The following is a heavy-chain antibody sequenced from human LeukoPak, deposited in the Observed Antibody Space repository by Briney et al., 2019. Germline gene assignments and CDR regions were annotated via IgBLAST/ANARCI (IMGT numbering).Heavy chain of an antibody. CDR3: ARDAPNCSGGSCSYFDY. J-gene: IGHJ4*02. Sequence: SETLSLTCDVSGYSITDGYYWGWVRQPPGRGLEWIASSYHGFYTYSNPSLTNRVTLSANTSNNQFALRLNSVTAADTAVYYCARDAPNCSGGSCSYFDYWGQGALVTVSS. CDR2: SYHGFYT. V-gene: IGHV4-38-2*02. CDR1: GYSITDGYY. D-gene: IGHD2-15*01.